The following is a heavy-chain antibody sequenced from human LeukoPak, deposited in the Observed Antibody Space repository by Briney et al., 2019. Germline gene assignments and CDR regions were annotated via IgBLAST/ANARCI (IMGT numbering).Heavy chain of an antibody. J-gene: IGHJ1*01. CDR3: ATGGASRGYFQS. V-gene: IGHV3-7*05. CDR1: GFQFSSST. Sequence: PGGSLRLSCAVSGFQFSSSTMSWVRQAPGKGLEWVAKMKEDGSDIDYVDSVRGRFTITRDNAKSSLSLQMDNLRAEDTAVYYCATGGASRGYFQSWGQGTLVTVSS. D-gene: IGHD3-16*01. CDR2: MKEDGSDI.